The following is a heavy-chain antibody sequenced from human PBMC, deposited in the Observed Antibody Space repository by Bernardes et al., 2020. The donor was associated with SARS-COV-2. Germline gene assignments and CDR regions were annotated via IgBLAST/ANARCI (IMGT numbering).Heavy chain of an antibody. J-gene: IGHJ6*02. CDR2: ISAYNGNT. Sequence: ASVKVSCKASGYTFTSYGISWVRQAPGQGLEWMGWISAYNGNTNYAQKLQGRVTMTTDTSTSTAYMELRSLRSDDTAVYYCARVGSSITIFGVVTRRGYDVWGQGTTVTVS. D-gene: IGHD3-3*01. V-gene: IGHV1-18*01. CDR3: ARVGSSITIFGVVTRRGYDV. CDR1: GYTFTSYG.